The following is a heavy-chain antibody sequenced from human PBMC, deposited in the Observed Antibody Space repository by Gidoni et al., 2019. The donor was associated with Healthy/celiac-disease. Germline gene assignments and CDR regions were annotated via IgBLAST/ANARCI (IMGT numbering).Heavy chain of an antibody. CDR3: ARAYGSGSYYSSRAFDI. J-gene: IGHJ3*02. D-gene: IGHD3-10*01. V-gene: IGHV3-21*01. CDR1: GFTFSRYR. CDR2: ISSSSSYI. Sequence: EVQLVESGGGLVKPGGSLRLSCAASGFTFSRYRMNWVRQAPGKGLEWVSSISSSSSYIYYADSVKGRFTISRDNAKNSLYLQMNSLRAEDTAVYYCARAYGSGSYYSSRAFDIWGQGTMVTVSS.